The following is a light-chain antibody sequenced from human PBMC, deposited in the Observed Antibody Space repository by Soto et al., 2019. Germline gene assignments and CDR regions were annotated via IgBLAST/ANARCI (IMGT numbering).Light chain of an antibody. CDR2: RTS. J-gene: IGKJ1*01. Sequence: EIVMTQSPATLSLSPGEGATLSCRASQSVSSSYLAWYQQKPGQAPRLLIYRTSNRATGIPDRFSGSGSGTDFTLTISRLEPEDFAVYWCQQYDSSPRTFGQGTKVDI. CDR1: QSVSSSY. CDR3: QQYDSSPRT. V-gene: IGKV3-20*01.